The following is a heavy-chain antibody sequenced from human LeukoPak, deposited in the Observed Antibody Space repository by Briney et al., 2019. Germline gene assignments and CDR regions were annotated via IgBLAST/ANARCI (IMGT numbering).Heavy chain of an antibody. CDR1: GYTFTSYY. Sequence: ASVKVSCKASGYTFTSYYMHWVRQAPGQGLEWMGRINPNSGGTNYAQKFQGRVTMTRDTSISTAYMELSRLRSDDTAVYYCARYGKGPIAAARSNWFDPWGQGTLVTVSS. D-gene: IGHD6-13*01. V-gene: IGHV1-2*06. CDR3: ARYGKGPIAAARSNWFDP. CDR2: INPNSGGT. J-gene: IGHJ5*02.